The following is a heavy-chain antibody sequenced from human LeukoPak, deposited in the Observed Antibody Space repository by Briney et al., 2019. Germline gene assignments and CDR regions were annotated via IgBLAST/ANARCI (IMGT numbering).Heavy chain of an antibody. J-gene: IGHJ4*02. CDR1: GGTFSSYT. D-gene: IGHD7-27*01. V-gene: IGHV1-69*05. CDR2: IIPIFGTA. CDR3: ARGGGTGDQFGFDY. Sequence: GSSVKVSCKASGGTFSSYTISWVRQAPGQGLEWMGGIIPIFGTANYAQKFQGGVTITTDESTSTAYMELSSLRSEDTAVYYCARGGGTGDQFGFDYWGQGTLVTVSS.